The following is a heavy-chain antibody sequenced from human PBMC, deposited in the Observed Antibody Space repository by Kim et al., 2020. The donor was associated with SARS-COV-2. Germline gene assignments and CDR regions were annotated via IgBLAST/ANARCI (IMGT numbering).Heavy chain of an antibody. V-gene: IGHV4-39*07. J-gene: IGHJ4*01. D-gene: IGHD6-13*01. CDR2: IYYSGST. CDR3: ARTEGSGWFYFFDS. Sequence: SETLSLTCTVSGGSIRNNNYYWGWIRQPPGKGLEWIGSIYYSGSTYYNPSLKSRVTISVDTSRNQFSLKLRSVTAADTAVYYCARTEGSGWFYFFDSWG. CDR1: GGSIRNNNYY.